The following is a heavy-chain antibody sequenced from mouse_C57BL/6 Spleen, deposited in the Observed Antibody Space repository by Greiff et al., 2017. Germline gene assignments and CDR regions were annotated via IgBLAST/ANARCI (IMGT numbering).Heavy chain of an antibody. D-gene: IGHD3-3*01. V-gene: IGHV5-4*03. CDR3: ARRDYYYAMDY. CDR1: GFTFSSYA. CDR2: ISDGGSYT. Sequence: DVKLVESGGGLVKPGGSLKLSCAASGFTFSSYAMSWVRQTPEKRLEWVATISDGGSYTYYPDNVKGRFTISRDNAKNNLYLQMSHLKSEDTAMYYCARRDYYYAMDYWGQGTSVTVSS. J-gene: IGHJ4*01.